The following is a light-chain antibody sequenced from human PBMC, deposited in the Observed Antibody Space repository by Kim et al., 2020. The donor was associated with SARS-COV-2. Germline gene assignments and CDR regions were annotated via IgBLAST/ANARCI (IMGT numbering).Light chain of an antibody. Sequence: ATINRKSSQNILHSSHSKSYLAWYQQKPGQPPKLLIYWASTRESGVPDRCSGSGSGTDFTLTISSLQAEDVAVYYCQQYYRTPPTFGGGTKVDIK. J-gene: IGKJ4*01. CDR2: WAS. CDR1: QNILHSSHSKSY. V-gene: IGKV4-1*01. CDR3: QQYYRTPPT.